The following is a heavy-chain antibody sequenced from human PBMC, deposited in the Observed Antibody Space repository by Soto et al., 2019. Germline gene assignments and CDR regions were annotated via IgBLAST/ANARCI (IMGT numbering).Heavy chain of an antibody. Sequence: PSETLSLTCTVSGGSISSYYWSWIRQPPGKGLEWIGYIYYSGSTNYNPSLKSRVTISVDTSKNQFSLKLSSVTAADTAVYYCARVTNYDILTGYSPYSFDYWGQGTLVTVSS. CDR1: GGSISSYY. CDR3: ARVTNYDILTGYSPYSFDY. V-gene: IGHV4-59*01. J-gene: IGHJ4*02. CDR2: IYYSGST. D-gene: IGHD3-9*01.